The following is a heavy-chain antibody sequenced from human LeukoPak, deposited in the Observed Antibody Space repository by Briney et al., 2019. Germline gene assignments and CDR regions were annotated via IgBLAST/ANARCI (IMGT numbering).Heavy chain of an antibody. Sequence: PSETLSLTCAVYGGSFSGYYWSWIRQHPGKGLEWIGYIYYSGSTYYNPSLKSRVTISVDTSKNQFSLKLSSVTAADTAVYYCARVQLRELPDYWGQGTLVTVSS. V-gene: IGHV4-31*11. D-gene: IGHD3-10*01. CDR3: ARVQLRELPDY. CDR1: GGSFSGYY. CDR2: IYYSGST. J-gene: IGHJ4*02.